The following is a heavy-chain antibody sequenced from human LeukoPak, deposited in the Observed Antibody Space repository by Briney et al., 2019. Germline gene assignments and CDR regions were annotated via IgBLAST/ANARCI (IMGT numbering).Heavy chain of an antibody. V-gene: IGHV3-21*01. CDR1: GFTFSSYS. Sequence: GGSLRLSCAASGFTFSSYSMNWVRQAPGKGLEWVSSISSSSSYIYYADSVKGRFTISRDNAKNSLYLRMNSLRAEDTAVYYCARDSPGIAAAGLDYWGQGTLVTVSS. CDR3: ARDSPGIAAAGLDY. CDR2: ISSSSSYI. D-gene: IGHD6-13*01. J-gene: IGHJ4*02.